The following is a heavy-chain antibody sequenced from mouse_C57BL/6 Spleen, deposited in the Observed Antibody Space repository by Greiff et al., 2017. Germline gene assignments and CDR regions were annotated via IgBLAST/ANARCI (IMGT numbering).Heavy chain of an antibody. CDR1: GYTFTSYW. V-gene: IGHV1-55*01. Sequence: QVQLQQPGAELVKPGASVKMSCKASGYTFTSYWITWVKQRPGQGLEWIGDIYPGSGSTNYNEKFKSKATLTVDTSSSTAYMQLSSLTSEDSAVYYCARRYDYLYYFDYWGQGTTLTVSS. D-gene: IGHD2-4*01. CDR3: ARRYDYLYYFDY. CDR2: IYPGSGST. J-gene: IGHJ2*01.